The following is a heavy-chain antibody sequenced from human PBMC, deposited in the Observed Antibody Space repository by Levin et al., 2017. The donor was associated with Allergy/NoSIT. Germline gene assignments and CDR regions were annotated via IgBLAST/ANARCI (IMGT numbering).Heavy chain of an antibody. J-gene: IGHJ1*01. Sequence: SPTLSLPCTVSGGSISSSYWSWIRQPPGKGLEWIGYIYYSGSTNYNPSLKSRVTISVDTSKNQFSLKLSSVTAADTAVYYCARAVGSGWPGYFQHWGQGTLVTVSS. CDR3: ARAVGSGWPGYFQH. V-gene: IGHV4-59*01. D-gene: IGHD6-19*01. CDR2: IYYSGST. CDR1: GGSISSSY.